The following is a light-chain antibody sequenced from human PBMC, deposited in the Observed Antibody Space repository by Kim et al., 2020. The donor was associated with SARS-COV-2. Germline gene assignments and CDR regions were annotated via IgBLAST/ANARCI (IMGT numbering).Light chain of an antibody. CDR2: KDS. Sequence: VSTRPDAKSTCSGDEVPVEHASWYQQKPGQAPALLLYKDSERPSGIPERFSGSSSGTTVTLTISGVQAEDDADYYCQSADSSGTYVFGSGTKVTVL. J-gene: IGLJ1*01. CDR1: EVPVEH. V-gene: IGLV3-25*03. CDR3: QSADSSGTYV.